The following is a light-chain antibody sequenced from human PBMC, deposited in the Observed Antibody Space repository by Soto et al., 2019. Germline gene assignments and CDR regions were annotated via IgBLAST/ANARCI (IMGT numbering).Light chain of an antibody. Sequence: DIQMTQSPSSLSASVGDRVTITCLASQGISNYLAWYQQKPGKVPKLLIYAASTLQSGVPSRFSASGSGTDFTLTIPSLQPEDVATYYCQKYNSARWTFGQGTKVDIK. CDR2: AAS. CDR1: QGISNY. V-gene: IGKV1-27*01. J-gene: IGKJ1*01. CDR3: QKYNSARWT.